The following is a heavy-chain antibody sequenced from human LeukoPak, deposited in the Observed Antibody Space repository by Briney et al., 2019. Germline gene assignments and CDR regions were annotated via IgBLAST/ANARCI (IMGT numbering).Heavy chain of an antibody. V-gene: IGHV3-30-3*01. Sequence: GGSLRLSCAASGFTFSSYAMHWVRQAPGKGLEWVALISYDGGYKYYGDSVKGRFTISRDNSKNTLYLQMNSLGAEDTAVYYCARDYGSSWGQGTLVTVSS. CDR3: ARDYGSS. D-gene: IGHD3-16*01. CDR2: ISYDGGYK. CDR1: GFTFSSYA. J-gene: IGHJ4*02.